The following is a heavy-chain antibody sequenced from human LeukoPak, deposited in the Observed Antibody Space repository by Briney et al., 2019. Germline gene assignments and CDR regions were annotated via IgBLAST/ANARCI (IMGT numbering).Heavy chain of an antibody. CDR1: GGSIRSSYYY. J-gene: IGHJ4*02. CDR2: IYDSGST. CDR3: ARIQLWVDY. Sequence: SSETLSLTCTVSGGSIRSSYYYRGWIRQPPGKGLEWIGSIYDSGSTYYNPSLKSRVTISVDTSKNQFSLKLNSVTAADTAMYYCARIQLWVDYWGQGTLVTVSS. D-gene: IGHD5-18*01. V-gene: IGHV4-39*01.